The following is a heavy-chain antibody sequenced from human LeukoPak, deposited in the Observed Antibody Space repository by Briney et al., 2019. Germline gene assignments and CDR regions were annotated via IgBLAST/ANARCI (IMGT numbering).Heavy chain of an antibody. V-gene: IGHV3-21*01. CDR1: GFTFRNYG. D-gene: IGHD1-26*01. CDR2: LSGSSSYI. Sequence: PGGSLRLSCAASGFTFRNYGMHWVRQASGKGLEWVSSLSGSSSYIYYADSVKDRFSISRDNAKNSLYLQMNSLRAEDTAVYYCARDLLGWELHYFDYWGQGTLVTVSS. J-gene: IGHJ4*02. CDR3: ARDLLGWELHYFDY.